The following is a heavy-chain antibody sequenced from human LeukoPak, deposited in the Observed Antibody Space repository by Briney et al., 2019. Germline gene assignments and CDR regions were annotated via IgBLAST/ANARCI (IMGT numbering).Heavy chain of an antibody. CDR2: IYTSGST. Sequence: PSETLSLTCTVSGGSISSYYWSWIRLPAGKGLEWIGRIYTSGSTNYNPSLKSRVTMLVDTSKNQFSLKLSSVTAADTAVYYCARGGQLVFDDYWGQGTLVTVSS. J-gene: IGHJ4*02. CDR1: GGSISSYY. D-gene: IGHD6-6*01. CDR3: ARGGQLVFDDY. V-gene: IGHV4-4*07.